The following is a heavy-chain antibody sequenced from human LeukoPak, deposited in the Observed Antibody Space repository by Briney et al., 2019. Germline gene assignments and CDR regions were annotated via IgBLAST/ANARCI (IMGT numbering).Heavy chain of an antibody. CDR3: ARADYGNDAFDI. CDR1: GFTFSSYS. V-gene: IGHV3-48*04. D-gene: IGHD4-17*01. CDR2: ISSSSNKI. Sequence: GGSLRLSCVVSGFTFSSYSMNWVRQAPGKGLEWVSYISSSSNKIYYADSVKGRFTISRDNAKNSLYLQMNSLRAEDTAVYYCARADYGNDAFDIWGQGTMVTVSS. J-gene: IGHJ3*02.